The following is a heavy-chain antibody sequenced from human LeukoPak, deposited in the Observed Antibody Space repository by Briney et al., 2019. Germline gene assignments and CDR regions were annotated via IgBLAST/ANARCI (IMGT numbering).Heavy chain of an antibody. CDR2: MHSNGRT. J-gene: IGHJ2*01. D-gene: IGHD3-3*01. V-gene: IGHV4-59*11. CDR1: GGSMSSHY. CDR3: AGETIMIFGVGLGYYDL. Sequence: PSETLSLTCTVSGGSMSSHYWSWIRQAPGKGLEWRGHMHSNGRTNYKSSLQSRVTISLDTSRNQFSLKMTSVTAADTAVYFCAGETIMIFGVGLGYYDLWGRGTLVTVSS.